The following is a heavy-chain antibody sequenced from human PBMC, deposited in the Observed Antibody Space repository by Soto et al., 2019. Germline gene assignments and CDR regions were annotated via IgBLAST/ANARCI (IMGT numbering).Heavy chain of an antibody. V-gene: IGHV1-69*01. CDR3: ASLRITMVRGVIISYYYGMDV. J-gene: IGHJ6*02. CDR2: IIPIFGTA. Sequence: QEQLVQSGAEVKKPGSSVKVSCKASGGTFSSYAISWVRQAPGQGLEWMGGIIPIFGTANYAQKFQGRVTITADESTSTAYMELSSLRSEDTAVYYCASLRITMVRGVIISYYYGMDVWGQGTTVTVSS. D-gene: IGHD3-10*01. CDR1: GGTFSSYA.